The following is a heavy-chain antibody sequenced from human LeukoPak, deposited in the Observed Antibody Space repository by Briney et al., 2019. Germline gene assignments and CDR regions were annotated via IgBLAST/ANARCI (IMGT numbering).Heavy chain of an antibody. CDR2: INNDGSST. CDR1: GYTFGSYW. J-gene: IGHJ4*02. V-gene: IGHV3-74*01. Sequence: GGSLRLSCAASGYTFGSYWMYWVRQAPGKGLVWVSRINNDGSSTIYADSVKGRFTISRDNAKNTLYLQMNSLRDDDTAEYYCVRDNGGEHLWGQGTLVTVSS. CDR3: VRDNGGEHL. D-gene: IGHD3-16*01.